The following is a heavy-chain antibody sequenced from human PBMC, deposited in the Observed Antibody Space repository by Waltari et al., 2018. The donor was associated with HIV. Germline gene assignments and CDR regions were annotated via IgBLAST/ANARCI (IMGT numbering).Heavy chain of an antibody. V-gene: IGHV3-48*04. CDR2: ISSSISTI. CDR1: VFTFSSYS. CDR3: ARDSTTRVRDLDY. Sequence: EVQLVESGGGWVQPGGSLRLSCSASVFTFSSYSMNWVRQAPGKGLEWVAYISSSISTIYYADSVKGRFTISRDNAKNSVYLQMNSLRAEDTAVYYCARDSTTRVRDLDYWGQGTLVTVSS. D-gene: IGHD3-10*01. J-gene: IGHJ4*02.